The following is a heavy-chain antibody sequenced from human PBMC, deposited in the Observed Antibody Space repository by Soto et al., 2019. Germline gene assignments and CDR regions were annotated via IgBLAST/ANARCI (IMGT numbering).Heavy chain of an antibody. V-gene: IGHV3-7*03. CDR1: GFTFIVQW. CDR3: TTEEWYYFPS. CDR2: INQDVSER. D-gene: IGHD3-3*01. Sequence: PGGSLRLSCAASGFTFIVQWISWVRQAPGKGLEWVATINQDVSERYYVDSVKGRFSISRDNAKNSLYLQMNSLRAEDTAVYYCTTEEWYYFPSWGQGTLVTVSS. J-gene: IGHJ4*02.